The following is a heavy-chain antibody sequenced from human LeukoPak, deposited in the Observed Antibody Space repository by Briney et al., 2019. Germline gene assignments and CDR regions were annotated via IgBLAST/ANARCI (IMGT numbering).Heavy chain of an antibody. CDR2: VSGATGNS. Sequence: PGGSLRLSCAASGFTFSTYGMNWVRQAPGKGLEWVSSVSGATGNSYYVGSVKGRFTISRDNSKNTLYLQMNSLRAEDTAVYYCARAPDGDPAPGDLWGRGTLVTVSS. V-gene: IGHV3-23*01. J-gene: IGHJ2*01. D-gene: IGHD4-17*01. CDR1: GFTFSTYG. CDR3: ARAPDGDPAPGDL.